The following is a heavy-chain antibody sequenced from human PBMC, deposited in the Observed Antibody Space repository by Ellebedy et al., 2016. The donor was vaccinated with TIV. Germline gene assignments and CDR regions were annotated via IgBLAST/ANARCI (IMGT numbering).Heavy chain of an antibody. Sequence: GGSLRLSXEASGFTFSSYAMSWPRQAPGKGLEWVSVFGGRSTTTYYADSVKGRFTISRDNSKNSLYLQMNRLRADDTAFYYCARDLRITARDYYLDYWGQGTLVTVSS. J-gene: IGHJ4*02. CDR3: ARDLRITARDYYLDY. V-gene: IGHV3-23*01. D-gene: IGHD6-6*01. CDR2: FGGRSTTT. CDR1: GFTFSSYA.